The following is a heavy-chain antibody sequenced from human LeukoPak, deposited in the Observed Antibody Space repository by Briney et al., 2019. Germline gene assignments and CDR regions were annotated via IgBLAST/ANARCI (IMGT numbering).Heavy chain of an antibody. CDR1: GYTLSELS. Sequence: ASVKVSCTVSGYTLSELSMHWVRQAPGKGLERMGGFDPEDGETIYAQKFQGRVTMTEDTSTDTAYMELSSLRSEDTAVYYCATGLEGATPFDYWGQGTLVTVSS. V-gene: IGHV1-24*01. CDR2: FDPEDGET. CDR3: ATGLEGATPFDY. D-gene: IGHD1-26*01. J-gene: IGHJ4*02.